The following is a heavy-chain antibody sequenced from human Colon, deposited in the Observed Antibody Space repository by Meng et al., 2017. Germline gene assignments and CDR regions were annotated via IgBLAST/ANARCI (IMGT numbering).Heavy chain of an antibody. CDR1: GFTFSSYW. CDR2: IYSDGSST. J-gene: IGHJ4*01. Sequence: GVSLRLSCAASGFTFSSYWMHWVRQAPGKGLEWVSRIYSDGSSTSYADSVKGRFTISRDNAKNTLYQQMNSLRADDTAVYYCARVKSGSYFDYWGQGTLVTVSS. D-gene: IGHD1-26*01. CDR3: ARVKSGSYFDY. V-gene: IGHV3-74*01.